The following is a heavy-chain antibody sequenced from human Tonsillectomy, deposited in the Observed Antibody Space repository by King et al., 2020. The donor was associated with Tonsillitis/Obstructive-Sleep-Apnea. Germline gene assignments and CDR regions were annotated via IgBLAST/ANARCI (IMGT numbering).Heavy chain of an antibody. Sequence: VQLVESGGGLVKPGGSLRLSCAASGFTFSNAWMNWVRQAPGKGLEWVGRIQSKTDGGATDYAAPVKGRFTISRDDSKNMLYLQMNSLTTEDTAVYYCTTDVDMIAFGGVIHWGQGTLVTVSS. D-gene: IGHD3-16*01. V-gene: IGHV3-15*07. CDR2: IQSKTDGGAT. CDR1: GFTFSNAW. CDR3: TTDVDMIAFGGVIH. J-gene: IGHJ4*02.